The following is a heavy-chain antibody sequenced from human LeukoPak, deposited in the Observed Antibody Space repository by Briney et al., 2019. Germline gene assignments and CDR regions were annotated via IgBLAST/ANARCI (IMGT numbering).Heavy chain of an antibody. CDR2: IQSDRSNE. CDR1: RFTFSSYG. D-gene: IGHD2-8*01. Sequence: QPGGSLRLSCAASRFTFSSYGMHWVRQAPGKGLEWVAYIQSDRSNEQYADSVRGRFSISRDSSKNILYLQMNRLRAEDTAVDYCAKDRCSNGIGCYYYYMDVWGKGTTVTISS. V-gene: IGHV3-30*02. CDR3: AKDRCSNGIGCYYYYMDV. J-gene: IGHJ6*03.